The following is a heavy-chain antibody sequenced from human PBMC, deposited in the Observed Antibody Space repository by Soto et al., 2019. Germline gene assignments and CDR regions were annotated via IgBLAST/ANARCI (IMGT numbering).Heavy chain of an antibody. CDR1: GFAFRSYA. V-gene: IGHV3-30-3*01. CDR3: ARDLSGSGD. CDR2: ISYDGSNK. D-gene: IGHD3-10*01. J-gene: IGHJ4*02. Sequence: QVQLVESGGGGVHPGRSLRLSCAASGFAFRSYARHWVRQAPGKGLEWVAVISYDGSNKYYADSVKGRFTISRDNSKNTLYLQMNSLRAEDTAVYYCARDLSGSGDWGQGTLVTVSS.